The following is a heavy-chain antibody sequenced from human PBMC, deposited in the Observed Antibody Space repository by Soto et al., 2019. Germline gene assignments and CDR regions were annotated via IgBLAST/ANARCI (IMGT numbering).Heavy chain of an antibody. Sequence: GGSLRLSCAASGFSVSSSHMIWVRQAPGKGLEWVSVIYSGGTTDYAAPVKGRITISRDHSKDTLYLQMNSLKTEDTAVYYCTTGLSNGYYNFDYWGQGTPVTV. V-gene: IGHV3-53*01. CDR2: IYSGGTT. CDR3: TTGLSNGYYNFDY. CDR1: GFSVSSSH. J-gene: IGHJ4*02. D-gene: IGHD3-22*01.